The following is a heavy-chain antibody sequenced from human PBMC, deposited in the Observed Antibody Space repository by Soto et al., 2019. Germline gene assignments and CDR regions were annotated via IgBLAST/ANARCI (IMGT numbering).Heavy chain of an antibody. D-gene: IGHD3-9*01. Sequence: SETLSLTCAVSGYSISSGYYWGWIRQPPGKGLEWIGSIYHSGSTYYNPSLKSRVTIPVDTSKNQFSLKLSSVTAADTAVYYCARDASLRYFDWLLSFDYWGQGTLVTVSS. J-gene: IGHJ4*02. CDR2: IYHSGST. CDR1: GYSISSGYY. CDR3: ARDASLRYFDWLLSFDY. V-gene: IGHV4-38-2*02.